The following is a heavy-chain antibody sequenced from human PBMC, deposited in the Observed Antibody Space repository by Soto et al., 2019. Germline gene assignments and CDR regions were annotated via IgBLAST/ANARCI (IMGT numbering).Heavy chain of an antibody. Sequence: QVQLVQSGAEVKKPGSSVKVSCKASGGTFSSYAISWVRQPPGQGLEWMGGIIPIFGTANYALKFQGRVTTTAEESTSPACMELRGLGSEDTAVYYCAGDGEMSPRNAFDLWGQGTMGTRSS. CDR1: GGTFSSYA. J-gene: IGHJ3*01. CDR3: AGDGEMSPRNAFDL. CDR2: IIPIFGTA. V-gene: IGHV1-69*12. D-gene: IGHD3-10*01.